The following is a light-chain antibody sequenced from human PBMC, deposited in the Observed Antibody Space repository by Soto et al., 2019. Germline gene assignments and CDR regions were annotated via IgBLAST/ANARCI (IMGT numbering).Light chain of an antibody. Sequence: DIQMTQSPSSLSSSAGDRATITCRASQGVSNYLAWYQQKPGQVPKLLIYAASTLQSGVPSRFSGSGSGTDFTLTISSLQPEDVATYYCQKYNSAPRAFGPGTKVDIK. V-gene: IGKV1-27*01. CDR2: AAS. CDR1: QGVSNY. J-gene: IGKJ3*01. CDR3: QKYNSAPRA.